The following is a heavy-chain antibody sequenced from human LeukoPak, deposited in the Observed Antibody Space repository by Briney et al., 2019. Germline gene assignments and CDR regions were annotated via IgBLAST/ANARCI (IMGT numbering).Heavy chain of an antibody. J-gene: IGHJ4*02. D-gene: IGHD3-10*01. CDR2: INHSGST. Sequence: SETVSLTCAVCGGSFSGYYWSWIRQPPGKGLEWIGEINHSGSTNYNPSLKSRVTISVDTSKNQFSLKLSSVTAADTAVYYCARGTSGSADYWGQGTLVTVSS. V-gene: IGHV4-34*01. CDR3: ARGTSGSADY. CDR1: GGSFSGYY.